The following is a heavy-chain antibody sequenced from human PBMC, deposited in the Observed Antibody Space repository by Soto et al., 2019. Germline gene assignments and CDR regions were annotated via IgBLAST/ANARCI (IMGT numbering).Heavy chain of an antibody. CDR3: ATATGYSSGWFKFHY. V-gene: IGHV1-24*01. CDR2: FDPEDGET. CDR1: GYTLTELS. Sequence: ASVEVSCKVSGYTLTELSMHWVRQAPGKGLEWMGSFDPEDGETIYAQKFQGRVTMAEDTSTDTAYMELSSLRSEDTAVYYCATATGYSSGWFKFHYWGQGTLVTVSS. D-gene: IGHD6-19*01. J-gene: IGHJ4*02.